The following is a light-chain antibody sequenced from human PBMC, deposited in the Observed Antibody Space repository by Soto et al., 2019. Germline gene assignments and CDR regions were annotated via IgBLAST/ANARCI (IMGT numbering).Light chain of an antibody. V-gene: IGLV4-69*01. J-gene: IGLJ2*01. CDR3: QTWGTGIQV. CDR2: LNSDGSH. CDR1: SGHSSYA. Sequence: QAVLTQSPSASASLGASVKLTSTLRSGHSSYAIAWHQQQPEKGPRYLMKLNSDGSHSKGDGIPDRFSGSSSGAERYLTISSLQSEDEADYFCQTWGTGIQVFGGGTKLTVL.